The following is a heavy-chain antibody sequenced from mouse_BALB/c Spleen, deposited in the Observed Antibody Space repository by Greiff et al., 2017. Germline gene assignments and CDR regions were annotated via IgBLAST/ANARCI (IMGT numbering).Heavy chain of an antibody. CDR3: ARQRGYPYYFDY. CDR2: ISNGGGST. J-gene: IGHJ2*01. V-gene: IGHV5-12-2*01. Sequence: EVMLVESGGGLVQPGGSLKLSCAASGFTFSSYTMSWVRQTPEKRLEWVAYISNGGGSTYYPDTVKGRFTISRDNAKNTLYLQMSSLKSEDTAMYYCARQRGYPYYFDYWGQGTTLTVSS. D-gene: IGHD2-14*01. CDR1: GFTFSSYT.